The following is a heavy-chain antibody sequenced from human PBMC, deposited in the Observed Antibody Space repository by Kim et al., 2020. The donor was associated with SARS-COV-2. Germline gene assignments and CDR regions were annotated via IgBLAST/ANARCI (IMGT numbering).Heavy chain of an antibody. D-gene: IGHD6-19*01. V-gene: IGHV5-51*01. Sequence: GESLKISCKGSGYSFTTYWIAWVRHMPGKGLEWMGIVYPGDSDSRYSPSFQGQVTISADRYTSTAYLQWNSLTASDSAMYYCARRSRLVNKGPHFDFWGQGTLVTVSS. CDR2: VYPGDSDS. CDR3: ARRSRLVNKGPHFDF. J-gene: IGHJ4*02. CDR1: GYSFTTYW.